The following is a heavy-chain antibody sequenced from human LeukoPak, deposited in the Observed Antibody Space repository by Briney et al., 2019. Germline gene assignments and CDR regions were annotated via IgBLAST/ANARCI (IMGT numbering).Heavy chain of an antibody. CDR3: ARWQYTISSGWFDP. CDR1: GGSVSSGSYY. Sequence: PSETLSLTCTVSGGSVSSGSYYWSWIRQPPGKGLEWIGYIYYSGSTNYNPSLKSRVTISVDTSKIQFSLKLSSVTAADTAVYYCARWQYTISSGWFDPWGQGTLVTVSS. CDR2: IYYSGST. J-gene: IGHJ5*02. D-gene: IGHD6-6*01. V-gene: IGHV4-61*01.